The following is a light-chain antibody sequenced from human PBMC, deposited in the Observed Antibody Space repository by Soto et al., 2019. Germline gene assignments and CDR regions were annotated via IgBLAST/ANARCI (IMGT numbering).Light chain of an antibody. V-gene: IGLV4-69*01. Sequence: QPVLTQSPSASASLGASVKLTCTLSSGHSNYAIAWHQQQPEKGPRYLMKVNSDGSHSKGDGIPDRFSGSSSGAERYLTISRLQSEDEADYYCQTWGTGIRVFGGGTQLPVL. CDR1: SGHSNYA. CDR3: QTWGTGIRV. J-gene: IGLJ3*02. CDR2: VNSDGSH.